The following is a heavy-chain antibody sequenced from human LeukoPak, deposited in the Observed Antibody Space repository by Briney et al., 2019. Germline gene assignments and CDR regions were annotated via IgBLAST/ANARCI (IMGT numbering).Heavy chain of an antibody. V-gene: IGHV3-23*01. D-gene: IGHD2-8*02. CDR2: ISGSGGST. Sequence: PGGSLRLSCAASGFTFSSYAMSWVRQAPGKGPEWVSAISGSGGSTYYADSVKGRFTISRDNSKNTLYLQMNSLRAEDTAVYYCAPGGRTGGVLLSGYWGQGTLVTVSS. CDR3: APGGRTGGVLLSGY. J-gene: IGHJ4*02. CDR1: GFTFSSYA.